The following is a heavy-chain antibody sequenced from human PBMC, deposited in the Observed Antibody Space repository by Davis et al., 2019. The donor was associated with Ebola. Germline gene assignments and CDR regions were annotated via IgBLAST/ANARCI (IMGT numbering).Heavy chain of an antibody. J-gene: IGHJ6*02. D-gene: IGHD2-15*01. V-gene: IGHV4-34*01. Sequence: PSETLSLTCAVYGGSFSGYYWNWIRQPPGKGLEWIGEINHSRSTNYNPSLKSRVTISVDTSKNQFSLKLTSVTAADTAVYYCARPDIGGMDVWGQGTTVTVSS. CDR2: INHSRST. CDR1: GGSFSGYY. CDR3: ARPDIGGMDV.